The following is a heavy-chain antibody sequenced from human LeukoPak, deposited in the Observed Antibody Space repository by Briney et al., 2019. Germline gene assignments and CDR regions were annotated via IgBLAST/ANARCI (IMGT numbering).Heavy chain of an antibody. V-gene: IGHV4-59*08. J-gene: IGHJ3*02. CDR1: GGSISSYY. CDR2: IYYSGST. CDR3: ARHEYYYDSRGAFDI. Sequence: SETLSLTCTVSGGSISSYYWSWIRQPPVKGLEWIGYIYYSGSTNYNPSLKSRVTISVDTSKNQFSLKLSSVTAADTAVYYCARHEYYYDSRGAFDIWGQGTMVTVSS. D-gene: IGHD3-22*01.